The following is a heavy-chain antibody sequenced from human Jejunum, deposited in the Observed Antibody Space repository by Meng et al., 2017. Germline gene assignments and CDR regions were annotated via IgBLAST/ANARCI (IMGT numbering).Heavy chain of an antibody. V-gene: IGHV4-34*01. D-gene: IGHD4-17*01. J-gene: IGHJ4*02. CDR1: GGSPKDFY. Sequence: VPPQHGGAGPLKPSEPLSLTCAVSGGSPKDFYWNWIRQPPGKGLEWIGEISHSGSTNYNPSLKSRVTISVDRSQNQLSLKLTSVSGTDTAVYFCARALGAYGDSGFAYWGQGALVTVSS. CDR3: ARALGAYGDSGFAY. CDR2: ISHSGST.